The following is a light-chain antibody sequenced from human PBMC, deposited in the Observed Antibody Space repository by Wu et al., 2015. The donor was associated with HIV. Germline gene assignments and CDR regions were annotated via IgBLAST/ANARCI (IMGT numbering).Light chain of an antibody. CDR1: QSVTSNS. CDR2: GVY. J-gene: IGKJ1*01. V-gene: IGKV3-20*01. Sequence: EIVLTQSPGTLSLSPGERATLSCRASQSVTSNSLAWYQQKPGQTPSLLIYGVYKRATGIPDRFSGSGSGTDFTLTISRLEPEDFAVYYCQHYATSPPTWTFG. CDR3: QHYATSPPTWT.